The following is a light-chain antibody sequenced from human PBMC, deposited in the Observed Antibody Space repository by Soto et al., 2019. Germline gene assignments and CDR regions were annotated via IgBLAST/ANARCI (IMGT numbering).Light chain of an antibody. J-gene: IGKJ1*01. CDR2: GAS. V-gene: IGKV3-15*01. CDR3: RQYDNWPQT. CDR1: QSVSSN. Sequence: EIVMTQSPATLSVSPGERATLSCRASQSVSSNLVWYQQKPGQAPRLLIFGASTRAPGIPARFSGRGSGTEFTLTISSLQSVDFAVYYCRQYDNWPQTFGQGTKVHIK.